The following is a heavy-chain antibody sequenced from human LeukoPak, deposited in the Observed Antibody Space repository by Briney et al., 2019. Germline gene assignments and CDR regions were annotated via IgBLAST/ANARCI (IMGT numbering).Heavy chain of an antibody. CDR3: ARVSGGTYPDY. D-gene: IGHD1-26*01. V-gene: IGHV4-59*01. CDR1: GGSISDYY. J-gene: IGHJ4*02. CDR2: IYYSGRI. Sequence: SETLSLTCTVSGGSISDYYWTWIRQPPGKGLEWIGYIYYSGRINYNPSLKSRVRISMDTSKNQFSLRLSSVTAADTAVYYCARVSGGTYPDYWGQGTLVTVSP.